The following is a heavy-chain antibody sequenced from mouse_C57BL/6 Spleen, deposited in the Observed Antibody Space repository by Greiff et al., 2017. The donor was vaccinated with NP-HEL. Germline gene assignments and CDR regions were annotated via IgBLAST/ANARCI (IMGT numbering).Heavy chain of an antibody. CDR2: IDPSDSYT. J-gene: IGHJ3*01. Sequence: VQLQQSGAELVMPGASVKLSCKASGYTFTSYWMHWVKQRPGQGLEWIGEIDPSDSYTNYNQKVKDKSTLTVDKSSSTAYMQLSSLTSEDSAVYYCATGGRGAWFAYLGQGTLVTGSA. D-gene: IGHD4-1*01. V-gene: IGHV1-69*01. CDR1: GYTFTSYW. CDR3: ATGGRGAWFAY.